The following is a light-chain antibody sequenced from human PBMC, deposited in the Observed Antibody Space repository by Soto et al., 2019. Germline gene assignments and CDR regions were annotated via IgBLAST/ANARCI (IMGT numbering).Light chain of an antibody. CDR2: GAS. J-gene: IGKJ3*01. CDR3: QQYGSSPRFT. V-gene: IGKV3-20*01. Sequence: EIVLTQSPGTLSLSPGERATLACRASQSVRSSYLAWYQKKPGQAPRLLIYGASTRATGIADRFSGSGSGTDLTLTISSREPEAVAVDYCQQYGSSPRFTFGPGTKVDIK. CDR1: QSVRSSY.